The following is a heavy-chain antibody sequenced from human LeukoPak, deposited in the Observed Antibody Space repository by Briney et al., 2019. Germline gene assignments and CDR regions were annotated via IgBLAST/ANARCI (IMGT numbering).Heavy chain of an antibody. CDR2: ISYDGSNK. CDR3: ATGGSEYRSDWFDS. V-gene: IGHV3-30*04. D-gene: IGHD5-18*01. Sequence: PGRSLRLSCAASGFTFSSYAMHWVRQAPGKGLEWVAVISYDGSNKYYADSVKGRFTISRDNSKNTLYLQMNSLRAEDTAVYYCATGGSEYRSDWFDSWGQGTLVNVAS. J-gene: IGHJ5*01. CDR1: GFTFSSYA.